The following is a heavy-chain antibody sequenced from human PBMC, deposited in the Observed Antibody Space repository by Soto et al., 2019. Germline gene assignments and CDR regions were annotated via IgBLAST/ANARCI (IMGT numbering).Heavy chain of an antibody. J-gene: IGHJ5*02. CDR1: GGSISSYY. CDR3: ARDLGYGSGSYKWFDP. CDR2: IYYSGST. D-gene: IGHD3-10*01. V-gene: IGHV4-59*01. Sequence: SETLSLTCTVSGGSISSYYWSWIRQTPGKGLEWIGYIYYSGSTNYNPSLKSRVTISVDTSKNQFSLKLSSVTAADTAVYYCARDLGYGSGSYKWFDPWGQGTLVTVSS.